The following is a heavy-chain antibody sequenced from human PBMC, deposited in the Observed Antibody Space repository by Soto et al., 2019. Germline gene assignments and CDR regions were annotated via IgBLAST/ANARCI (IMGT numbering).Heavy chain of an antibody. D-gene: IGHD2-2*01. V-gene: IGHV3-30-3*01. CDR3: ARDLGDVVVPAAAAYYFDY. J-gene: IGHJ4*02. Sequence: GSLRLSCAASGFTFSSYAMHWVRQAPGKGLEWVAVISYDGSNKYYADSVKGRFTISRDNSKNTLYLQMNSLRAEDTAVYYCARDLGDVVVPAAAAYYFDYWGQGTLVTVSS. CDR2: ISYDGSNK. CDR1: GFTFSSYA.